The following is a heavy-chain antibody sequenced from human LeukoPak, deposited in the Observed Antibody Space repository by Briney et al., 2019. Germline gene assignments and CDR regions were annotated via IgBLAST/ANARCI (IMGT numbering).Heavy chain of an antibody. CDR1: GGSISSSNW. J-gene: IGHJ6*04. CDR3: AGGWNYGMDV. V-gene: IGHV4-4*02. D-gene: IGHD2-15*01. Sequence: PSETLCPTCAVSGGSISSSNWWSWVRQPPGKGLEWVGEIYHSGSTNYNPSLKGRVTISVDKSKNQFSLKLRSVTAADTAVYYCAGGWNYGMDVWGKGTTVTVSS. CDR2: IYHSGST.